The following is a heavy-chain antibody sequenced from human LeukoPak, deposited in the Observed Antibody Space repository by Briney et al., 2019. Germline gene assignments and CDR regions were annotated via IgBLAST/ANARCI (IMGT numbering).Heavy chain of an antibody. CDR3: ARHQPVHYDILTGYGKKSDAFDI. CDR1: GGSCSGYY. Sequence: SETLSLTCAVYGGSCSGYYWSWIRQPPGKGLEWIGEINHSGSTNYNPSLKSRVTISVDTSKNQFSLKLSSVTAADTAVYYCARHQPVHYDILTGYGKKSDAFDIWGQGTMVTVSS. J-gene: IGHJ3*02. V-gene: IGHV4-34*01. CDR2: INHSGST. D-gene: IGHD3-9*01.